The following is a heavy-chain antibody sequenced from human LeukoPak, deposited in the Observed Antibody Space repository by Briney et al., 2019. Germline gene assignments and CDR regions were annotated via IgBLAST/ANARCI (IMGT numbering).Heavy chain of an antibody. CDR2: IIPILGIA. CDR1: GGTFSSYA. CDR3: ARESGDTAMDY. J-gene: IGHJ4*02. V-gene: IGHV1-69*04. Sequence: GASVKVSCKASGGTFSSYAISWVRQAPGQGLEWMGRIIPILGIANYAQKLQGRVTMTTDTSTSTAYMELRSLRSDDTAVYYCARESGDTAMDYWGQGTLVTVSS. D-gene: IGHD5-18*01.